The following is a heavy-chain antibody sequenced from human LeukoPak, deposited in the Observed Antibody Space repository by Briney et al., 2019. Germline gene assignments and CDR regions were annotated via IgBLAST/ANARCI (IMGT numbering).Heavy chain of an antibody. J-gene: IGHJ4*02. Sequence: PSETLSLTXAVYGGSFSGYYWSWIRQPPGKGLEWIGEINHSGSTNYNPSLKSRVTISVDTSKNQFSLKLSSVTAADTAVYYCAREPRVNMVRGVIAYFDYWGQGTLVTVSS. CDR2: INHSGST. V-gene: IGHV4-34*01. CDR1: GGSFSGYY. D-gene: IGHD3-10*01. CDR3: AREPRVNMVRGVIAYFDY.